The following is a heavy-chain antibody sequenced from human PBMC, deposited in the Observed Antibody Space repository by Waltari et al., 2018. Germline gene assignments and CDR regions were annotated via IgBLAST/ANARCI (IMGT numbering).Heavy chain of an antibody. CDR2: IYTSGST. CDR1: GGSISSGSYY. J-gene: IGHJ4*02. D-gene: IGHD1-1*01. Sequence: QVQLQESGPGLVKPSQTLSLTCTVSGGSISSGSYYWSWIRQPAGKGLEWIGRIYTSGSTNYNPSLKSRVTISVDTSKNQFSLKLSSVTAADTAVYYCATGPRRGTRFDYWGQGTLVTVSS. CDR3: ATGPRRGTRFDY. V-gene: IGHV4-61*02.